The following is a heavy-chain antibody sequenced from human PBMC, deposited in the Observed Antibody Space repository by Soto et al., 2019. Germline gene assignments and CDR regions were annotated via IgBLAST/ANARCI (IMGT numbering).Heavy chain of an antibody. CDR1: GGTFSSYA. D-gene: IGHD1-7*01. CDR2: IIPIFGTA. V-gene: IGHV1-69*01. Sequence: QVQLVQSGAEVKKPGSSVKVSCKASGGTFSSYAISWVRQAPGQGLEWMGGIIPIFGTANYAQKFQGRVRITAEEPTSTTEMGLGRLRSEDTAVYYCAGGWRGWNYGGVIDYWGQGTLVTVSS. J-gene: IGHJ4*02. CDR3: AGGWRGWNYGGVIDY.